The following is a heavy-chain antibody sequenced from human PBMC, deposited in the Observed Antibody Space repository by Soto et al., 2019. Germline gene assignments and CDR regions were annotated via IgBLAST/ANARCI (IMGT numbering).Heavy chain of an antibody. Sequence: EVPLVESGGGLVQPGGSLKLSCAASGFTFSGPAMHWVRPASGKGLEWVGRIRSKANSYATAYAASVKGRFTISRDDSKNTAYLQMNSLKTEDTAVYYCTRPKTGDGNYWGQGTLVTVSS. CDR1: GFTFSGPA. V-gene: IGHV3-73*01. CDR2: IRSKANSYAT. J-gene: IGHJ4*02. CDR3: TRPKTGDGNY. D-gene: IGHD7-27*01.